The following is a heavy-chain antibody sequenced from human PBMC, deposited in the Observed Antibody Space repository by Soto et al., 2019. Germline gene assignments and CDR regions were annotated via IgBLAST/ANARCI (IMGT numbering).Heavy chain of an antibody. CDR2: IYPIDSDT. CDR1: GSTFTIYW. V-gene: IGHV5-51*01. Sequence: AESLKISCQVSGSTFTIYWIGWVRQMPGKGLEWMGIIYPIDSDTRYSPSFQGQVTISADPSINTAYLQWDSLRASDTAIYYCARPANTVADHFDLWGQGTPVTVSS. CDR3: ARPANTVADHFDL. D-gene: IGHD4-17*01. J-gene: IGHJ4*02.